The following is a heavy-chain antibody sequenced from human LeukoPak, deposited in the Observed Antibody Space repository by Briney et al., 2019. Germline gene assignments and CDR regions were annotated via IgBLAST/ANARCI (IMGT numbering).Heavy chain of an antibody. V-gene: IGHV3-15*01. CDR3: TTRIAVVGTDY. CDR2: IKIKIDGGTT. Sequence: GGSLRLSCAASGFAFSHAWMTWVRQAPGKGLEWVGRIKIKIDGGTTVYAAPVKGRFTISRDDSKNTLYLQMNSLKTEDTAVYYCTTRIAVVGTDYWGQGTLVTVSS. D-gene: IGHD6-19*01. J-gene: IGHJ4*02. CDR1: GFAFSHAW.